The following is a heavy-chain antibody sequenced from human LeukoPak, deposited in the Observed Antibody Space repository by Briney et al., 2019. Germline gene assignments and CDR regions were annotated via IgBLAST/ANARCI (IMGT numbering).Heavy chain of an antibody. D-gene: IGHD6-19*01. Sequence: GASVKVSCKASGYTFTGYYMHWVRQAPGQGLGWMGWINPNSGGTNYAQKFQGRVTMTRDTSISTAYMELSRLRSDDTAVYYCARGGSGWTFYYFDYWGQGTLVTVSS. CDR1: GYTFTGYY. V-gene: IGHV1-2*02. CDR3: ARGGSGWTFYYFDY. J-gene: IGHJ4*02. CDR2: INPNSGGT.